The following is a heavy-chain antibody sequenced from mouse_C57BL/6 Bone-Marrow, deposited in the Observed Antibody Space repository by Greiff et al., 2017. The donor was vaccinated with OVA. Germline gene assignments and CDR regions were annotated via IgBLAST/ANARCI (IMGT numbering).Heavy chain of an antibody. CDR3: TRNYYGSSYWYFDV. CDR2: IYPGNSDT. D-gene: IGHD1-1*01. CDR1: GYTFTSYW. J-gene: IGHJ1*03. V-gene: IGHV1-5*01. Sequence: VQLQQSGAELAKPGASVKLSCKASGYTFTSYWMHWVKQRPGQGLEWIGAIYPGNSDTSYNQKFKGKAKLTAVTSASTAYMELSSLTNEDSAVYYCTRNYYGSSYWYFDVWGTGTTVTVSS.